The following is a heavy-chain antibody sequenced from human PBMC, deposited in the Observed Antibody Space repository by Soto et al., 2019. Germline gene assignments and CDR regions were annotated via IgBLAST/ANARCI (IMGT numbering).Heavy chain of an antibody. V-gene: IGHV4-59*08. Sequence: SETLSLTCTVSGGSISSYYWSWIRQPPGKGLEWIGYIYYSGSTNYNPSLKSRVTISVDTSKNQFSLKLSSVTAADTAVYYCARGMGYDFWSGYCDYWGQGTLVTVSS. CDR1: GGSISSYY. CDR2: IYYSGST. J-gene: IGHJ4*02. D-gene: IGHD3-3*01. CDR3: ARGMGYDFWSGYCDY.